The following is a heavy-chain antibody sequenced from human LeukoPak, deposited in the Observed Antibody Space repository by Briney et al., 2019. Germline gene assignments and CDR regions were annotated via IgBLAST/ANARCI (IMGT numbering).Heavy chain of an antibody. J-gene: IGHJ4*02. CDR1: GFTFASYA. V-gene: IGHV3-23*01. Sequence: GGSLRLSCAASGFTFASYAMTWVRQAPGKGLEWVSAVSGSGGSTYSADSVKGRFTISRGNSKNTLYLQMNSLRAEDTAVYYCARDFFDGSGRPYFDYWGQGTLVTVSS. CDR3: ARDFFDGSGRPYFDY. D-gene: IGHD3-10*01. CDR2: VSGSGGST.